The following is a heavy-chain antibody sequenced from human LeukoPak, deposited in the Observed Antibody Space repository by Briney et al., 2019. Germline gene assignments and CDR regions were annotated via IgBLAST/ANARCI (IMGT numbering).Heavy chain of an antibody. CDR2: IKRDGSEK. J-gene: IGHJ4*02. V-gene: IGHV3-7*01. D-gene: IGHD3-3*01. CDR3: ARDKEAAVDFWSGCYPL. Sequence: PGGSLRLSCAASGFTFSSYWMGWVRQAPGKGLEWVANIKRDGSEKYYGDSVKGRFTVSRDNAKNSLYLQMNSLRAEDTAVYYCARDKEAAVDFWSGCYPLWGQGTLVTVSS. CDR1: GFTFSSYW.